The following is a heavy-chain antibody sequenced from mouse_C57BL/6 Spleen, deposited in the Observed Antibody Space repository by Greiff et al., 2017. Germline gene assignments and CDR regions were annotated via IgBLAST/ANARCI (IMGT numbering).Heavy chain of an antibody. CDR2: INPYNGGT. V-gene: IGHV1-19*01. J-gene: IGHJ4*01. Sequence: EVQLQQSGPVLVKPGASVKMSCKASGYTFTDYYMNWVKQSHGKSLEWIGVINPYNGGTSYNQKFKGKATLTVDKSSSTAYMELNSLPSEDSAVYYCAREGYYYGSSLYYAMDYWGQGTSVTVSS. CDR1: GYTFTDYY. CDR3: AREGYYYGSSLYYAMDY. D-gene: IGHD1-1*01.